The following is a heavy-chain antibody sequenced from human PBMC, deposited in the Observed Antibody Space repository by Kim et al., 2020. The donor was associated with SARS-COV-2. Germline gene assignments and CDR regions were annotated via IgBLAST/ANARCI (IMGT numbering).Heavy chain of an antibody. CDR1: GFTFSDYS. CDR2: ISSSGSSI. D-gene: IGHD3-22*01. J-gene: IGHJ6*02. Sequence: GGCLRLSCAASGFTFSDYSMSWIRQAPGKGLEWVSSISSSGSSIYYADSVTGRFTNSRDNAKNSLYLQMNSLRAEDTAVYYCARDVRRMTMIAFYHYGMDGWGRWTTGTIS. V-gene: IGHV3-11*01. CDR3: ARDVRRMTMIAFYHYGMDG.